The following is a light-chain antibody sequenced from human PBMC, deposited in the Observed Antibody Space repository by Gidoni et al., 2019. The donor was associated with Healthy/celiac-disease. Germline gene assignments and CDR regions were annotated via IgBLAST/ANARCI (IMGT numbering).Light chain of an antibody. CDR3: QQRSNWPIFT. V-gene: IGKV3-11*01. CDR2: DAS. CDR1: QSVSSY. J-gene: IGKJ3*01. Sequence: IVFTHSPATLSLSPGERATLSCRASQSVSSYLAWYQQKPGQAPRLLIYDASNRATGIPARFSGSGSGTDFTLTISRLEPEDFAVYYCQQRSNWPIFTFGPGTKVDIK.